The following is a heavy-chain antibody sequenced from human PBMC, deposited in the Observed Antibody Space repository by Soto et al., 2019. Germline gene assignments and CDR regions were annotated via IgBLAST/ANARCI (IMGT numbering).Heavy chain of an antibody. D-gene: IGHD3-22*01. CDR1: GGSISSGSYY. J-gene: IGHJ5*02. CDR3: ARTSYDSSGTAADP. V-gene: IGHV4-31*03. Sequence: QVQLQESGPGLVKPSQTLSLTCTVSGGSISSGSYYWSWIRQHPGKGLEWIGYIYYAGSTYYNPSIKTRVTLSLDTCKNQSSLKLSSVTAADTAVYYCARTSYDSSGTAADPWGQGTLVTVSS. CDR2: IYYAGST.